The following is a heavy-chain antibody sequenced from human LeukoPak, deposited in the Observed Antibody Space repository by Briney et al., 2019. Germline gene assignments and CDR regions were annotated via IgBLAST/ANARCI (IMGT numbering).Heavy chain of an antibody. CDR2: IYYSGST. D-gene: IGHD7-27*01. CDR3: ARAWGHAPLGY. V-gene: IGHV4-39*07. J-gene: IGHJ4*02. CDR1: GGSISSSSYY. Sequence: PSETLSLTCTVSGGSISSSSYYWGWIRQPPGKGLEWIGSIYYSGSTYYNPSLKSRVTISVDTSKNQFSLKLSSVTAADTAVYYCARAWGHAPLGYWGQGTLVTVSS.